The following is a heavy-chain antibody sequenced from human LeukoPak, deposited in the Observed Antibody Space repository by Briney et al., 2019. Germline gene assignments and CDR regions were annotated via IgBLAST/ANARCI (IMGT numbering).Heavy chain of an antibody. J-gene: IGHJ6*03. CDR1: GGTFSSYA. Sequence: SVKVSCKASGGTFSSYAISWVRQAPGQGLEWMGGIIPIFGTANYAQKFQGRVTITADESTSTAYMELSSLRSEDTAVYYCARGGSGSYHYYYYYYMDVWGKGTTVTISS. V-gene: IGHV1-69*13. D-gene: IGHD3-10*01. CDR2: IIPIFGTA. CDR3: ARGGSGSYHYYYYYYMDV.